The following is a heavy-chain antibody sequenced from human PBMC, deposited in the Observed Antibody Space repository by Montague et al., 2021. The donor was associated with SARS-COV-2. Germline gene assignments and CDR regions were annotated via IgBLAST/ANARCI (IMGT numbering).Heavy chain of an antibody. D-gene: IGHD3-10*01. Sequence: SETLSLTCTVSGGSISSYYWSWIRQPPGKGLEWIGYIYYSESTNYNPSLRSRVTISVDTSKNQFSLKLSSVTAADTAVYYCARKGSGRGYYYYGMDVWGQGTTVTVSS. V-gene: IGHV4-59*01. CDR2: IYYSEST. CDR3: ARKGSGRGYYYYGMDV. J-gene: IGHJ6*02. CDR1: GGSISSYY.